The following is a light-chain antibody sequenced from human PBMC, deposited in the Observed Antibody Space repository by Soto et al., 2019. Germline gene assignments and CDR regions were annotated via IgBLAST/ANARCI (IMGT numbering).Light chain of an antibody. Sequence: DIQMTQSPSSLSASVGDSVTITCRASQAIRNDLGWYQQKPGKAPKLMIYDASSVQSGVPSRFSGSGSGTEFTLTISSLQPEDFATYYCLQHKNYPRTFGQGTKVEIK. J-gene: IGKJ1*01. CDR1: QAIRND. CDR3: LQHKNYPRT. V-gene: IGKV1-17*01. CDR2: DAS.